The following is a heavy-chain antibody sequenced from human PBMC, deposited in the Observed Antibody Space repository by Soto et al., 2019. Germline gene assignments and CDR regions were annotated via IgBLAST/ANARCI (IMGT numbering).Heavy chain of an antibody. CDR1: GYTFTSYA. D-gene: IGHD2-8*01. J-gene: IGHJ6*02. V-gene: IGHV1-3*01. CDR3: ARDQGMHQGMDG. Sequence: GASVKVSCKASGYTFTSYAMHWVRQAPGQRLEWMGWINAGNGNTKYSQKFQGRVTITRDTSASTAYMELSSLRSEDTAVYYCARDQGMHQGMDGWGQRTTDTGSS. CDR2: INAGNGNT.